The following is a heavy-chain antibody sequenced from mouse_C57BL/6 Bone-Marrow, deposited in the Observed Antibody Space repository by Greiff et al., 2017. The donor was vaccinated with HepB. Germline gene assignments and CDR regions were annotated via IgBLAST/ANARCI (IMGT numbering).Heavy chain of an antibody. J-gene: IGHJ2*01. CDR3: ARGYDYTVYYFDY. Sequence: VQLQQSGPELVKPGASVKMSCKASGYTFTDYNMHWVKQSHGKSLEWIGYINPNNGGTSYNQKFKGNATLTVNNSSSTAYMELRRLPSEDSAVYYCARGYDYTVYYFDYWGQGTTLTVSS. D-gene: IGHD2-4*01. CDR1: GYTFTDYN. CDR2: INPNNGGT. V-gene: IGHV1-22*01.